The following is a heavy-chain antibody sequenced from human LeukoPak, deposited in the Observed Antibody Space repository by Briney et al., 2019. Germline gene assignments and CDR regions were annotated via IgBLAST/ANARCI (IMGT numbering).Heavy chain of an antibody. CDR3: VKEIDDSSGYYDY. CDR2: ISSNGGST. CDR1: GFTFSSYA. J-gene: IGHJ4*02. Sequence: GRSLRLSCSASGFTFSSYAMHWVRQAPGKGLEYVSAISSNGGSTYYADSVKGRFTISRDNSKNTLYLQMSSLRAEDTAVYYCVKEIDDSSGYYDYWGQGTLVTVSS. V-gene: IGHV3-64D*09. D-gene: IGHD3-22*01.